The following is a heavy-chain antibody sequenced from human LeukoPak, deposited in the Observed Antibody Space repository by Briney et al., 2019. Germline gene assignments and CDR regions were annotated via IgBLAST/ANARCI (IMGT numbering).Heavy chain of an antibody. Sequence: SETLSLTCTVSGGSISSYYWSWIRQPPGKGLEWIGYIYHSGSTYYNPSLKSRVTISVDRPKNQFSLKLSSVTAADTAVYYCARMIDYYDSSGYSYYFDYWGQGTLVTVSS. V-gene: IGHV4-59*12. J-gene: IGHJ4*02. CDR1: GGSISSYY. CDR2: IYHSGST. D-gene: IGHD3-22*01. CDR3: ARMIDYYDSSGYSYYFDY.